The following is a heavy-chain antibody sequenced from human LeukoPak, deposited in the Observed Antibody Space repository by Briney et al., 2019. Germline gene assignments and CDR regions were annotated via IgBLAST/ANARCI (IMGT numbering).Heavy chain of an antibody. CDR3: ARETPPHPIDY. CDR1: GFTFDDYG. Sequence: PGGSLRLSCAASGFTFDDYGMSWVRQAPGKGLEWVSGINWSGGRTGYADTLKGRFTISRDNAKNTLYLQMNSLRDEDTALYYCARETPPHPIDYWGQGTLVTVSS. V-gene: IGHV3-20*04. J-gene: IGHJ4*02. CDR2: INWSGGRT.